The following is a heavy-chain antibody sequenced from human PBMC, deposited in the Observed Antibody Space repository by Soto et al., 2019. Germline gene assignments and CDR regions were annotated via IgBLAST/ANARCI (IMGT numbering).Heavy chain of an antibody. CDR3: ATYDILTGYRPLYFDY. J-gene: IGHJ4*02. D-gene: IGHD3-9*01. CDR1: GFTFSSYG. CDR2: ISYDGSNK. Sequence: PVGSLRLSCAASGFTFSSYGMHWVRQAPGKGLEWVAVISYDGSNKYYADSVKGRFTISRDNSKNTLYLQMNSLRAEDTAVYYCATYDILTGYRPLYFDYWGQGTLVTVSS. V-gene: IGHV3-30*03.